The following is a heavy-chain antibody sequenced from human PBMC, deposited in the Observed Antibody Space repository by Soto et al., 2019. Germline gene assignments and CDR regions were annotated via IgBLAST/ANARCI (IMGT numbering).Heavy chain of an antibody. Sequence: QVQLVQSGAEVKKPGSSVKVSCNAFGGTFSSYAISWVRQAPGQGLEWMGGIIPIFGTANYAQKFQGRVTNNADESTSTAYMELSSLRSEDTAVYYCARRGYYYGMDVWGQGTTVTVSS. J-gene: IGHJ6*02. CDR2: IIPIFGTA. CDR3: ARRGYYYGMDV. CDR1: GGTFSSYA. D-gene: IGHD3-16*01. V-gene: IGHV1-69*01.